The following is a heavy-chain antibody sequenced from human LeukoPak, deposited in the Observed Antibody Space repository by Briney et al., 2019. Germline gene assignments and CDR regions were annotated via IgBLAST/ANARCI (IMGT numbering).Heavy chain of an antibody. V-gene: IGHV3-23*01. Sequence: GGSLRLSCAASGFTFSNYGMSWVRQAPGKGLEWVSAISGSGGTTYYADSVKGRFTISRDNSKNTLYLQMNSLRAEDTAVYYCAKGPLPHITGTAPFDYWGQGTLVTVSS. CDR1: GFTFSNYG. CDR3: AKGPLPHITGTAPFDY. D-gene: IGHD1-7*01. CDR2: ISGSGGTT. J-gene: IGHJ4*02.